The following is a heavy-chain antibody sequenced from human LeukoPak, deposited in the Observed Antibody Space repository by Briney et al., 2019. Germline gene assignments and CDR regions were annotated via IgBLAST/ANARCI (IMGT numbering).Heavy chain of an antibody. Sequence: ASVKVSCKASGYTFTDYYMHWVRQAPGQGPEWMGWINPNSGATKYAQKFQGRVSMTRDTSISTAYMDLSRLTSDDAAVYYCARDPRRGTYSTSWYFDYWGQGALVTVSS. CDR2: INPNSGAT. V-gene: IGHV1-2*02. CDR1: GYTFTDYY. CDR3: ARDPRRGTYSTSWYFDY. D-gene: IGHD6-13*01. J-gene: IGHJ4*02.